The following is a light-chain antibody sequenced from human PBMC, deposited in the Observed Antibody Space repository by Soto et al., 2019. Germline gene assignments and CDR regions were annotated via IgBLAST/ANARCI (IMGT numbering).Light chain of an antibody. Sequence: QPVLTQPPSVSGAPGQRVTISCTGSSSNIGAGYDVHWYQQLPGTAPKLLIYLNTNRPSGVPDRFSGSKSGTSASLAITGLQAEDEADYYCQSYDSSLRAVVFGGGTKVTVL. CDR3: QSYDSSLRAVV. V-gene: IGLV1-40*01. J-gene: IGLJ3*02. CDR2: LNT. CDR1: SSNIGAGYD.